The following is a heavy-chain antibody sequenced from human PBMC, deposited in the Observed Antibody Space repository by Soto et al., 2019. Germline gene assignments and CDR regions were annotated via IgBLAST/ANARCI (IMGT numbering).Heavy chain of an antibody. CDR2: IWYDGSNK. CDR3: ARERIRPSYSSGMKYYYYGMDV. Sequence: GGSLRLSCAASGFTFSSYGMHWVRQAPGKGLEWVAVIWYDGSNKYYADSVKGRFTISRDNSKNTLYLQMNSLRAEDTAVYYCARERIRPSYSSGMKYYYYGMDVWGQGTTVTVSS. D-gene: IGHD6-19*01. V-gene: IGHV3-33*01. J-gene: IGHJ6*02. CDR1: GFTFSSYG.